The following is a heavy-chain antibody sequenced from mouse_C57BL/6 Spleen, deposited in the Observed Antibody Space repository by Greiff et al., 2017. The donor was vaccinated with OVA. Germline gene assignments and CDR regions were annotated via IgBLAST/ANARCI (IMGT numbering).Heavy chain of an antibody. V-gene: IGHV1-62-2*01. CDR1: GYTFTEYT. CDR2: FYPGSGSI. D-gene: IGHD2-5*01. CDR3: ARHEEETSYYSNYGDYAMDY. J-gene: IGHJ4*01. Sequence: VKLQESGAELVKPGASVKLSCKASGYTFTEYTIHWVKQRSGQGLEWIGWFYPGSGSIKYNEKFKDKATLTADKSSSTVYMELSRLTSEDSAVYFCARHEEETSYYSNYGDYAMDYWGQGTSVTVSS.